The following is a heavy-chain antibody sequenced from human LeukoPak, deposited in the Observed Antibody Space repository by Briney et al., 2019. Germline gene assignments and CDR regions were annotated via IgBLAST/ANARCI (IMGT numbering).Heavy chain of an antibody. CDR3: ARATFGADDYGDYPLDY. D-gene: IGHD4-17*01. CDR1: GGTFSSYA. Sequence: GASVKVSCKASGGTFSSYAISWVRQAPGQGLEWMGGIIPIFGTANYAQKFQGRVTITADESTSTAYMELSSLRSEDTAVYYCARATFGADDYGDYPLDYWGQGTLVTVSS. CDR2: IIPIFGTA. V-gene: IGHV1-69*13. J-gene: IGHJ4*02.